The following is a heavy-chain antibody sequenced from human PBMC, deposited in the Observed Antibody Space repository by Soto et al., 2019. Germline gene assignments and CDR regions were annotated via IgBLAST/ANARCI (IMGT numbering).Heavy chain of an antibody. V-gene: IGHV3-48*02. CDR3: AAVAGTPYYYYYGMDV. D-gene: IGHD6-19*01. Sequence: PGGSLRLSCAASGFTFSSYSMNWVRQAPGKGLEWVSYISSSSSTIYYADSVKGRFTISRDDAKNSLYLQMNNLRDEDTAVYYCAAVAGTPYYYYYGMDVWGQGTTVTVSS. CDR1: GFTFSSYS. CDR2: ISSSSSTI. J-gene: IGHJ6*02.